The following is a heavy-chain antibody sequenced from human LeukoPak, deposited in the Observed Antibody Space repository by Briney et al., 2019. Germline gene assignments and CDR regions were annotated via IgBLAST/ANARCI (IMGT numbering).Heavy chain of an antibody. V-gene: IGHV5-51*01. CDR1: GYSFTSYW. CDR2: IYPGDSDT. Sequence: WESLKISCKGSGYSFTSYWIGWVRQMPGKGLEWMGIIYPGDSDTRYSPSFQGRVTISADKPISTAYLQWSSLKASDTAMYYCARHGSSSPYYYYMDVWGKGTTVTVSS. J-gene: IGHJ6*03. CDR3: ARHGSSSPYYYYMDV. D-gene: IGHD6-6*01.